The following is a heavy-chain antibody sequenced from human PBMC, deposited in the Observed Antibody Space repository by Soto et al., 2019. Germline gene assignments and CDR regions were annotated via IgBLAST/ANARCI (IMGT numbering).Heavy chain of an antibody. V-gene: IGHV4-31*03. D-gene: IGHD3-10*01. Sequence: QVQLQESGPGLVKPSQTLSLTCTVSGGSISSGGYYWSWIRQHPGKGLEWIGYIYYSGSTSYNPSLKSRITISIDTSKNRFSRKLTSVTAADTAVYYCATGSHLSGSYLYWGQGTLVTVSS. CDR3: ATGSHLSGSYLY. CDR2: IYYSGST. J-gene: IGHJ4*02. CDR1: GGSISSGGYY.